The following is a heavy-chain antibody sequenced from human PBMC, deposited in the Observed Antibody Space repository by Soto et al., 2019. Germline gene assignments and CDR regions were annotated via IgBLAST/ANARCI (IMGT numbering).Heavy chain of an antibody. D-gene: IGHD4-17*01. CDR2: ISGSGGGT. CDR1: KFTFSAYA. Sequence: EVQVVESGGGLVQPGGSLRLSCATSKFTFSAYAMTWVRQAPGEGLEWVSSISGSGGGTSYADSVKGRFSISRDNSKNTLYLLMNSLKVDDTAVYYCTRDPNGDHIADFDFWGQGIVVTVSS. J-gene: IGHJ3*01. CDR3: TRDPNGDHIADFDF. V-gene: IGHV3-23*04.